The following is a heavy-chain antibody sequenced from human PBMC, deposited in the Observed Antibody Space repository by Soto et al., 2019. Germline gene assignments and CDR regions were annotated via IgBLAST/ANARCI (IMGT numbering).Heavy chain of an antibody. J-gene: IGHJ3*02. CDR2: IYYSGST. Sequence: SETLSLTCTVSGGSISSYYWSWIRQPPGKGLEWIGYIYYSGSTNYNPSLKSRVTISVDTSKNQFSLKLSSVTAADTAVYYCARDLGLPRNYYDSSVYYPVAFDIWGQGTMVTVS. D-gene: IGHD3-22*01. CDR1: GGSISSYY. CDR3: ARDLGLPRNYYDSSVYYPVAFDI. V-gene: IGHV4-59*01.